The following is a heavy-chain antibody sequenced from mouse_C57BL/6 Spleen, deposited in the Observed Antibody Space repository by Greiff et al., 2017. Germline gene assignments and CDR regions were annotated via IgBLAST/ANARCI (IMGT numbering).Heavy chain of an antibody. CDR3: ARSGDAYFDY. D-gene: IGHD3-1*01. CDR1: GYAFSSSW. CDR2: IYPGDGDT. V-gene: IGHV1-82*01. J-gene: IGHJ2*01. Sequence: QVQLKESGPELVKPGASVKISCTASGYAFSSSWMNWVKQRPGKGLEWIGRIYPGDGDTNYNGKFKGKATLTAAKSSSTAYMQLSSLTSEDSAVCFCARSGDAYFDYWGQGTTLTVSA.